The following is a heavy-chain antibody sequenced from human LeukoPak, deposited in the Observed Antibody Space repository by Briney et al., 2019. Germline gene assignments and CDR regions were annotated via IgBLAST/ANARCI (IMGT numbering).Heavy chain of an antibody. J-gene: IGHJ2*01. V-gene: IGHV4-30-4*01. CDR1: GGSISSGDYY. CDR3: ARGSGDYGDYNWYFDL. D-gene: IGHD4-17*01. Sequence: PSETLSLTCTVSGGSISSGDYYWSWIRQPPGKGLEWIGYIYYSGSTYYSPSLKSRVTISVDTSKNQFSLKLSSVTAADTAVYYCARGSGDYGDYNWYFDLWGRGTLVTVSS. CDR2: IYYSGST.